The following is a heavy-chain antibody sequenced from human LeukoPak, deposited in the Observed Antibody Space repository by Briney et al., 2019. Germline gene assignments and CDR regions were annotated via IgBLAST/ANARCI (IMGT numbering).Heavy chain of an antibody. CDR1: GYSISSGYY. CDR2: IYHSGST. D-gene: IGHD3-22*01. V-gene: IGHV4-38-2*02. CDR3: ARDLVFYDSSGYKEIPGAFDI. J-gene: IGHJ3*02. Sequence: PSETLSLTRTVSGYSISSGYYWGWIRQPPGKGLEWIGSIYHSGSTYYNPSLKSRVTISVDTSKNQFSLKLSSVTAADTAVYYCARDLVFYDSSGYKEIPGAFDIWGQGTMVTVSS.